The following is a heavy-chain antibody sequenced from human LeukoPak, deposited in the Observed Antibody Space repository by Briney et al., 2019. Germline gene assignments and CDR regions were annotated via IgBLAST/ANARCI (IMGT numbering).Heavy chain of an antibody. D-gene: IGHD6-13*01. CDR2: IWYDGSNK. Sequence: GRSLRLSCATSGFTFSSYGMHWVRQAPGKGLEWVAVIWYDGSNKFYADSVKGRFTISRDNSKNTLYLQMNSLRAEDTAVYYCARDRAAADLDYWGQGTLVTVSS. CDR1: GFTFSSYG. V-gene: IGHV3-33*01. J-gene: IGHJ4*02. CDR3: ARDRAAADLDY.